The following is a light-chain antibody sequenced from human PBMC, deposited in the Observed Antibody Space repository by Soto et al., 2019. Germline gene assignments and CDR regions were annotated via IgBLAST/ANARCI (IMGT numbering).Light chain of an antibody. CDR1: QSVSSN. Sequence: EIVMTQSPATLSVSPGERATLSCRASQSVSSNLAWYQQKPGQAPRLLIYGASTRATGIPARFSGSGSGTEFTLTISSLQSEDFAVYYCQQYKNWPLTFGQGTKVELK. CDR3: QQYKNWPLT. CDR2: GAS. V-gene: IGKV3-15*01. J-gene: IGKJ1*01.